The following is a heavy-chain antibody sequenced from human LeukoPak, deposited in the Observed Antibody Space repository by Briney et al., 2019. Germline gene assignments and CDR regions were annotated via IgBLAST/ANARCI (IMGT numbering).Heavy chain of an antibody. CDR3: ADGGSYNAFDI. Sequence: PETLSLTCAVSGYSISSGYYWGWIRPPPGKGLEWIGSIYHSGSTYYNPSLKSRVTISVDTSKNQFSLKLSSVTAADTAVYYCADGGSYNAFDIWGQGTMVTVSS. J-gene: IGHJ3*02. V-gene: IGHV4-38-2*01. D-gene: IGHD1-26*01. CDR2: IYHSGST. CDR1: GYSISSGYY.